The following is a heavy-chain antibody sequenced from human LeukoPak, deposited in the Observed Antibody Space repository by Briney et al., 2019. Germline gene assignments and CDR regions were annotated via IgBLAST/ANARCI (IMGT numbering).Heavy chain of an antibody. D-gene: IGHD2-15*01. Sequence: SVKVSCKASGGTFSSYAISWVRQAPGQGLEWMGGIIPIFGTANYAQKFQGRVTITADESTSTAYMELSSLRSEDTAVYYCARARDEAPGCSGGSCYLGKYYYYYGTDVWGQGTTVTVSS. V-gene: IGHV1-69*13. CDR1: GGTFSSYA. J-gene: IGHJ6*02. CDR2: IIPIFGTA. CDR3: ARARDEAPGCSGGSCYLGKYYYYYGTDV.